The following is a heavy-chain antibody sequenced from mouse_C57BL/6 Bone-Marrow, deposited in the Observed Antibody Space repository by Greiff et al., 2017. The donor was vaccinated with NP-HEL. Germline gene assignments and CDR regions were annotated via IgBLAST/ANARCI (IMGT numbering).Heavy chain of an antibody. Sequence: VQLQESGPGLVQPSQSLSITCTVSGFSLTSYGVHWVRQSPGKGLEWLGVIWSGGSTDYNAAFISRLSISKDNSKSQVFFKMNSLQADDTAIYYCARLYDGYYWFAYWGQGTLVTVSA. CDR2: IWSGGST. V-gene: IGHV2-2*01. CDR3: ARLYDGYYWFAY. CDR1: GFSLTSYG. D-gene: IGHD2-3*01. J-gene: IGHJ3*01.